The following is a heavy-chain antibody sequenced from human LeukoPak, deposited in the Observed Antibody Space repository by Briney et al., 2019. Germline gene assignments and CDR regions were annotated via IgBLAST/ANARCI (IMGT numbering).Heavy chain of an antibody. Sequence: GGSLRPSCAASGFTFSSYAMSWVRQAPGKGLEWVSVISGSGGSTYYADSVKGRFTISKDNSKNTLYLQMNSLRAEDTAVYYCAKAPLAYRSSGSYACGMDVWGQGTTVAVSS. V-gene: IGHV3-23*01. D-gene: IGHD3-10*01. CDR1: GFTFSSYA. J-gene: IGHJ6*02. CDR2: ISGSGGST. CDR3: AKAPLAYRSSGSYACGMDV.